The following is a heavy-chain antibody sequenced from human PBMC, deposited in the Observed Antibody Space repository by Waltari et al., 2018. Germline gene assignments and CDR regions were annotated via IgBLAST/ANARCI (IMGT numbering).Heavy chain of an antibody. V-gene: IGHV4-4*07. CDR1: GGSISNYY. D-gene: IGHD1-7*01. CDR3: ARGVAGTAWNYMDV. CDR2: IHTSGST. Sequence: QVQLQESGPGLVKPSETLSLTCTVSGGSISNYYCTWIRQPAGKGLEWIGRIHTSGSTNYNPSLKSRVTMSVDTSKNQFSLKLSSVTAADTAVYYCARGVAGTAWNYMDVWGKGTTVTISS. J-gene: IGHJ6*03.